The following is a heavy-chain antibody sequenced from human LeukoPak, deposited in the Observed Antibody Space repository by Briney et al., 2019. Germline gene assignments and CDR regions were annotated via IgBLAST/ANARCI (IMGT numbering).Heavy chain of an antibody. J-gene: IGHJ4*02. V-gene: IGHV3-30*18. Sequence: GRALRLSCAASGFTFSSYGMHWGRQAPGKGRGCVAVISYDGSNKYYADSVKGRFTISRDNSKNTLYLQMNSLRAEDTAVYYCAKVGKGLLWFGDVIDYWGQGTLVTVSS. CDR2: ISYDGSNK. CDR1: GFTFSSYG. CDR3: AKVGKGLLWFGDVIDY. D-gene: IGHD3-10*01.